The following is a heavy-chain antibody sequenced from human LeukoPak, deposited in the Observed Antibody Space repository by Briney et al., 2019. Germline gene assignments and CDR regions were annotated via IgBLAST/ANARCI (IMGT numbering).Heavy chain of an antibody. D-gene: IGHD1-26*01. Sequence: GGSLRLSCAASGFTFSNAWMSWVRQAPGKGLEWVGRIKSKTDGGTTDYAAPVKGRFTISRDDSKNTLYLQMNSLKTEDTAVYYCTTDLALPKWELVWFLWGQGTPVTVSS. CDR3: TTDLALPKWELVWFL. CDR2: IKSKTDGGTT. V-gene: IGHV3-15*01. CDR1: GFTFSNAW. J-gene: IGHJ4*02.